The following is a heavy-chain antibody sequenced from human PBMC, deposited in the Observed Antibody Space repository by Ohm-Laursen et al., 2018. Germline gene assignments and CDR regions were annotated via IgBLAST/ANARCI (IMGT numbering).Heavy chain of an antibody. J-gene: IGHJ1*01. CDR1: GGSFSGYY. Sequence: GTLSLTCAVYGGSFSGYYWSWIRQPPGKGLEWIGEINHSGSTNYNPSLKSRVTISVDTSKNQFSLKLSSVTAADTAVYYCARAGIRRWLQLGYFQHWGQGTLVTVSS. CDR3: ARAGIRRWLQLGYFQH. D-gene: IGHD5-24*01. CDR2: INHSGST. V-gene: IGHV4-34*01.